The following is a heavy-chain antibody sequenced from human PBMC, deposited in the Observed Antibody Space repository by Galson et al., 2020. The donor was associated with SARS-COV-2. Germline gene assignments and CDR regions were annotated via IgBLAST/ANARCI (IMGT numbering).Heavy chain of an antibody. Sequence: ASVKVSCKVSGYTLTELSMHWVRQAPGKGLEWMRGFDPEDGETIYAQKFQGRVTMTEDTSTDTAYMELSSLRSEDTAVYYCATSVGGVSPFDPWGQGTLVTVSS. D-gene: IGHD2-8*02. CDR3: ATSVGGVSPFDP. J-gene: IGHJ5*02. V-gene: IGHV1-24*01. CDR1: GYTLTELS. CDR2: FDPEDGET.